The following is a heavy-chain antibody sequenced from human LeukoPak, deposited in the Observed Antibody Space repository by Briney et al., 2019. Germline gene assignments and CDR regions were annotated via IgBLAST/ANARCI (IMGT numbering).Heavy chain of an antibody. CDR3: ARDRLRWPKIDY. D-gene: IGHD4-23*01. Sequence: SETLSLTCAVYGESFSGYYWSWIRQPPGKGLEWIGEINHSGSTNYNPSLKSRVTISVDTSRNQFSLNLSSVTAADTAVYYCARDRLRWPKIDYWGQGTLVTVSS. CDR2: INHSGST. CDR1: GESFSGYY. J-gene: IGHJ4*02. V-gene: IGHV4-34*01.